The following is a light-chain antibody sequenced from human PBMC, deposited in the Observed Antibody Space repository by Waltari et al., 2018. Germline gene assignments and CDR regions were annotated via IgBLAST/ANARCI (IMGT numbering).Light chain of an antibody. J-gene: IGLJ1*01. CDR2: EVS. V-gene: IGLV2-14*01. Sequence: QSALTQPASVSGSPGQSLTISCPGTDSAVGAYDFVSWYQQHPGKAPHLIIYEVSNRPSGISNRFSASKSGNTASLTISGLQAEDEADYYCSSYTTSSAPGVFGTGTRVTVL. CDR1: DSAVGAYDF. CDR3: SSYTTSSAPGV.